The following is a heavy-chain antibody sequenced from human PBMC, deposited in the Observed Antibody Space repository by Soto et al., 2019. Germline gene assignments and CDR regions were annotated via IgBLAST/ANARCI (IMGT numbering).Heavy chain of an antibody. D-gene: IGHD3-3*01. J-gene: IGHJ5*02. CDR3: ARAGTIFGVVIDWFDP. Sequence: PGGSLRLSCAASGFTFSSYEMNWVRQAPGKGLEWVSYISSSGSTIYYADSVKGRFTISRDNAKNSLYLQMNSLRAEDTAVYYCARAGTIFGVVIDWFDPWGQGTLVTVSS. CDR1: GFTFSSYE. V-gene: IGHV3-48*03. CDR2: ISSSGSTI.